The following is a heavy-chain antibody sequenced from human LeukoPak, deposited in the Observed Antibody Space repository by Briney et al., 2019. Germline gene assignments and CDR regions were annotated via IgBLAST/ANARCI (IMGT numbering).Heavy chain of an antibody. CDR1: GFIVSRYW. D-gene: IGHD2-15*01. V-gene: IGHV3-7*01. Sequence: PGGSLRLSCAASGFIVSRYWMSWVRQAPGKGLEWVADIKEDGSEKHCVDSVKGRFTISRDNAENSLYLQMNSLRAEDTAIYYCARDLEVCSGGTCYSVYDYWGQGTLVTVSS. CDR3: ARDLEVCSGGTCYSVYDY. CDR2: IKEDGSEK. J-gene: IGHJ4*02.